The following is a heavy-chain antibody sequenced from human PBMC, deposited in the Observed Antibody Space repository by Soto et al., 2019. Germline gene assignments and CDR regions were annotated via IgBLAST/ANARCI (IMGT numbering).Heavy chain of an antibody. CDR3: ANNLWFGELSN. Sequence: EVQLLESGGGLVQPGGSLRLSCAASGFTFSSYAMSWVRQAPGKGLEWVSAISGSGGSTYYADSVKGRFTISRDNSKTTLYLQMNSLRAQDTAVYYCANNLWFGELSNWGQGTLVTVSS. J-gene: IGHJ4*02. V-gene: IGHV3-23*01. D-gene: IGHD3-10*01. CDR2: ISGSGGST. CDR1: GFTFSSYA.